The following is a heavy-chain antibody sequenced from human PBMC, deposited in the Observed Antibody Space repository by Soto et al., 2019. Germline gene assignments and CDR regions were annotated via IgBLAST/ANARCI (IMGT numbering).Heavy chain of an antibody. CDR2: IWYDGTNK. CDR3: ARGPMTTVTTWGDWYFDL. CDR1: GFTFSSYG. J-gene: IGHJ2*01. D-gene: IGHD4-17*01. V-gene: IGHV3-33*01. Sequence: QVPLVESGGGVVQPGRSLRLSCATSGFTFSSYGMHWVRQGPGKGLEWVAVIWYDGTNKYYADSVSGRFTISRDDSKNTLYLQMNSLRAEDTAVYYCARGPMTTVTTWGDWYFDLWGRGTLVTVSS.